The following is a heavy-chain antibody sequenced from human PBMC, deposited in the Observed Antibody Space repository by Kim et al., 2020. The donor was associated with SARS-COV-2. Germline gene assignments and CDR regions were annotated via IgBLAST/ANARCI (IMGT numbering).Heavy chain of an antibody. D-gene: IGHD5-12*01. CDR3: ARHGGARWLQSTSWYFDL. V-gene: IGHV4-59*08. J-gene: IGHJ2*01. Sequence: KSRVTISVDTSKNQLSLKLSSVTAAGTAVYYCARHGGARWLQSTSWYFDLWGRGTLVTVSS.